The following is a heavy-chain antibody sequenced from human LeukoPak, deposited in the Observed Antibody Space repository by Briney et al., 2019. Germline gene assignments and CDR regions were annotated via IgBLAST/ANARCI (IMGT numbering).Heavy chain of an antibody. CDR2: FDREDGET. D-gene: IGHD5-12*01. V-gene: IGHV1-24*01. CDR1: GYTLTELS. J-gene: IGHJ4*02. Sequence: ASVKVSCKVSGYTLTELSMHWVRQAPGKGLGWMGGFDREDGETIYAQKFQGRVTMTEDTSTDTAYMELSSLRSEDTAVYYCATGTIVATIFDYWGQGTLVTVSS. CDR3: ATGTIVATIFDY.